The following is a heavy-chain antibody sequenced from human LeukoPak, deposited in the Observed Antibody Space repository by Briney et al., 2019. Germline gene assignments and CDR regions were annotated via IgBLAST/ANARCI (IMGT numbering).Heavy chain of an antibody. Sequence: GGSLRLSCAASGFTFRSFVMSWVRLAPGKGLQWVANIKEDGSDIHYVDSVKGRFTISSDNAENLLYLQMNSLRAEDTALYYCASNSEFVFEYWGQGTQVTVSS. CDR2: IKEDGSDI. J-gene: IGHJ4*02. V-gene: IGHV3-7*01. CDR3: ASNSEFVFEY. D-gene: IGHD3-10*01. CDR1: GFTFRSFV.